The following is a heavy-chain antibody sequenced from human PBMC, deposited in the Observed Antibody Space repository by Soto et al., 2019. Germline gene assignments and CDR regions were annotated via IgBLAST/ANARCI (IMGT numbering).Heavy chain of an antibody. CDR1: GGSIENGGYY. D-gene: IGHD4-17*01. V-gene: IGHV4-31*03. Sequence: QVQLQESGPGLLKPSQTLSLTCTVSGGSIENGGYYWIWIRQHPEKGLEWLGSIHYTGSAFYNPSVKSRVAMSVDTSKTHFSLTLTSVTVADTATYYCARGGDYATTWGQGSLVVVSS. CDR3: ARGGDYATT. J-gene: IGHJ5*02. CDR2: IHYTGSA.